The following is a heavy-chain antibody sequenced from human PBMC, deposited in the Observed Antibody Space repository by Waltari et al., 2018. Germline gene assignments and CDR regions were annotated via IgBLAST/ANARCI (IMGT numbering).Heavy chain of an antibody. Sequence: EVQLVESGGGLVQPGRSLRLPGAVSGFNFDDYAMHWVRQAPGKGLEWVSGISWNSDNIGYADSVKGRFTISRDNAKNSLYLQMNSLRPEDTALYYCAKGHSGSYGLKDWGQGTLVTVSS. CDR1: GFNFDDYA. D-gene: IGHD1-26*01. J-gene: IGHJ4*02. CDR3: AKGHSGSYGLKD. V-gene: IGHV3-9*01. CDR2: ISWNSDNI.